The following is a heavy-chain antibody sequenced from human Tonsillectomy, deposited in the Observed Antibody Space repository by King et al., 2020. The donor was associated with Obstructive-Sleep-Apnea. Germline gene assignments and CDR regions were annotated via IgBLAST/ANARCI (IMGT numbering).Heavy chain of an antibody. D-gene: IGHD3-22*01. V-gene: IGHV3-66*01. CDR3: ASATHYYDIVSYYVDY. J-gene: IGHJ4*02. CDR2: IYSGGST. CDR1: GFTVSSNY. Sequence: VQLVVSGGGLVQPGGSLRLSCAASGFTVSSNYMSWVRQAPGKGLEWVSVIYSGGSTYYADSLKGRFIISRDNSKNTLYIQMNSLRAEDMAVYYFASATHYYDIVSYYVDYWGQGTLVTVSS.